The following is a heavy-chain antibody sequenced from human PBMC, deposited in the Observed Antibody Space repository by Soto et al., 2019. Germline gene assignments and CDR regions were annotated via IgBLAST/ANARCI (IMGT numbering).Heavy chain of an antibody. CDR2: MNQDGSER. CDR1: GFTFSNYW. D-gene: IGHD1-7*01. Sequence: EVQLVESGGGLVQPGGSLRLSCTASGFTFSNYWMSWVRQAPGEGLAWVANMNQDGSERYYVDSVKGRFTISRDNAKNSLYLQVSSLRAEDTAIYYCTRDRSGTILFWGQRTLVT. CDR3: TRDRSGTILF. J-gene: IGHJ4*02. V-gene: IGHV3-7*01.